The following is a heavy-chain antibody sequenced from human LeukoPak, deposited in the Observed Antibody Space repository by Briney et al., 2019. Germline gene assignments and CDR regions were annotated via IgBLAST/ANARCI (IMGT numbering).Heavy chain of an antibody. D-gene: IGHD3-22*01. CDR2: ISSSSSYI. Sequence: GGSLRLSCAASGFTFSSYAMTWVRQAPGKGLEWVSSISSSSSYIYYAESVKGRFTISRDNAKNSLYLQMNSLRAEDTAVYYCARSPGPLHYYDSSGYYRFDYWGQGTLVTVSS. CDR1: GFTFSSYA. CDR3: ARSPGPLHYYDSSGYYRFDY. J-gene: IGHJ4*02. V-gene: IGHV3-21*01.